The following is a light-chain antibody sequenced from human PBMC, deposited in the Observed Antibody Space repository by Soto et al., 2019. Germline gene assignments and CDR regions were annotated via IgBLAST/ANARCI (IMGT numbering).Light chain of an antibody. Sequence: DIQMTQSPSSLSASVGDRVTITCRASQSISSSLNWYQQKPGKAPKLLIYAASSLQSGVPSRFSGSGSGTDFTLTISSLQPEDFATYYCQQSYSTPPTFGKGTKVEIK. CDR3: QQSYSTPPT. V-gene: IGKV1-39*01. CDR2: AAS. J-gene: IGKJ1*01. CDR1: QSISSS.